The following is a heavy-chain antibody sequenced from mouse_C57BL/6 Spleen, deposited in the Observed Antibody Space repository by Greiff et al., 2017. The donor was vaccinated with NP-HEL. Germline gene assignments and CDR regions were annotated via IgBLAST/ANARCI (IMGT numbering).Heavy chain of an antibody. CDR3: ARRLRLLSFDY. J-gene: IGHJ2*01. CDR1: GYAFSSYW. D-gene: IGHD1-1*01. CDR2: IYPGDGDT. V-gene: IGHV1-80*01. Sequence: QVQLQQSGAELVKPGASVKISCKASGYAFSSYWMNWVKQRPGKGLEWIGQIYPGDGDTNYNGKFKGKATLTADKSSSTAYMQLSSLTSEDSAVYFCARRLRLLSFDYWGQGTTLTVSS.